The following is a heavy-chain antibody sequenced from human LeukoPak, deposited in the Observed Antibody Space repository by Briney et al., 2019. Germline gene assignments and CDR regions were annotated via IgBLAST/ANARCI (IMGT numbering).Heavy chain of an antibody. V-gene: IGHV4-39*01. J-gene: IGHJ4*02. D-gene: IGHD3-22*01. Sequence: SETLSLTCTVSGGSISSSSYCWGWVRQPPGKGLEWIGSIYYSGSTYYKSSLKGRVGISLDMSKNQFSLTLSSVTAADTAVYYCAGHSPYYYDSNGFDFWGQGILVTVSS. CDR3: AGHSPYYYDSNGFDF. CDR1: GGSISSSSYC. CDR2: IYYSGST.